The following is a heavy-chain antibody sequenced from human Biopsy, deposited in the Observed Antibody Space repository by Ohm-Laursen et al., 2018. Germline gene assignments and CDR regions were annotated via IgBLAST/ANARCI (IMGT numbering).Heavy chain of an antibody. J-gene: IGHJ6*02. Sequence: SLRLSCSASGFTFGDYYMSWIRQAPGKGLEWVAAISYDGSKTDYGDSAKGRLNISRDNSKNTLDLQMSSLRVEDTAVYFCAKDKGTFNFYYYGMDVWGQGTTVTVS. D-gene: IGHD2/OR15-2a*01. CDR3: AKDKGTFNFYYYGMDV. CDR1: GFTFGDYY. V-gene: IGHV3-30*18. CDR2: ISYDGSKT.